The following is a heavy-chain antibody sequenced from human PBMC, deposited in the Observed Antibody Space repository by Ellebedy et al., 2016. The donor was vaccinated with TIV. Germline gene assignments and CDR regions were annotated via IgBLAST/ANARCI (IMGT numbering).Heavy chain of an antibody. V-gene: IGHV4-39*01. D-gene: IGHD3-10*01. CDR2: IYYSGST. CDR1: GGSISSSSYY. Sequence: SETLSLTCTVSGGSISSSSYYWGWIRQPPGKGLEWIGSIYYSGSTYYNPSLKSRVTISVDTSKNQFSLKLSSVTAADAAVYYCARHSPLFGESPGGWLDPWGQGTLVTVSS. CDR3: ARHSPLFGESPGGWLDP. J-gene: IGHJ5*02.